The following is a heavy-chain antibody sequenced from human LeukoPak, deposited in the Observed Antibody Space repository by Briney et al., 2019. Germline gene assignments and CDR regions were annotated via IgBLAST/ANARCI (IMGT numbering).Heavy chain of an antibody. D-gene: IGHD1-26*01. Sequence: PSETLSLTCSVSGGSIKSHYWNWIRQPPGKGVEWLGHIYYSGSTYYNPSLKSRITISVDTSKNQFSLRLSSVTAADTAVYYCARERWESGSYVMGFDYWGQGALVTVSS. V-gene: IGHV4-59*11. CDR3: ARERWESGSYVMGFDY. CDR1: GGSIKSHY. CDR2: IYYSGST. J-gene: IGHJ4*02.